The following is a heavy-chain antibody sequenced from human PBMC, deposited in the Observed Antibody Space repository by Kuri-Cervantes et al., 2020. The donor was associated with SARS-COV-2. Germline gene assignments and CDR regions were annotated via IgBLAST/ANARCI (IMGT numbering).Heavy chain of an antibody. CDR3: ARYGVYYYYYYMDV. V-gene: IGHV4-34*01. CDR2: INHSGST. CDR1: GESFSGYY. D-gene: IGHD3-3*01. Sequence: SETLSLTCAVYGESFSGYYWSWIRQPPGKGLEWIGEINHSGSTNYNPSLKSRVTISVDTSKNQFSLKLSSVTAADTAVYYCARYGVYYYYYYMDVWGKGTTVTVSS. J-gene: IGHJ6*03.